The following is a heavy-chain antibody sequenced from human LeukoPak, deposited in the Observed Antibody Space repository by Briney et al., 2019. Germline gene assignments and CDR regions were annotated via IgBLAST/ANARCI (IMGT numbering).Heavy chain of an antibody. CDR2: ISGGT. V-gene: IGHV3-23*01. D-gene: IGHD3-9*01. CDR1: GFTLSSYG. J-gene: IGHJ6*03. Sequence: PGGTLRLSCAASGFTLSSYGMSWVRQAPGKRLDWVSGISGGTNNADSVKGRFTVSRDNSKNTLYLQMNSLRAEDTAVYYCARGSKVGRYFDYYYYYYMDVWGKGTTVTISS. CDR3: ARGSKVGRYFDYYYYYYMDV.